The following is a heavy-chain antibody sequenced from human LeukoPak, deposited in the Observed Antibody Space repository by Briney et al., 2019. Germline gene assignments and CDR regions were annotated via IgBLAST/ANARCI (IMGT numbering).Heavy chain of an antibody. D-gene: IGHD6-6*01. V-gene: IGHV3-21*01. CDR3: ARDNQLVRAFDI. J-gene: IGHJ3*02. Sequence: GGSLRLSCAASGFTFSSYSMNWVRQAPGKGLEWVSSIGSSSSYIYYADSVKGRFTISRDNAKNSLYLQMNSLRAEDTAVYYCARDNQLVRAFDIWGQGTMVTASS. CDR2: IGSSSSYI. CDR1: GFTFSSYS.